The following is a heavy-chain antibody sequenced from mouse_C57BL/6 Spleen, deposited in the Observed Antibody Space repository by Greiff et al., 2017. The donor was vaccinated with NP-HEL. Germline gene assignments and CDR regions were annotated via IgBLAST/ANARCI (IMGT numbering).Heavy chain of an antibody. V-gene: IGHV1-85*01. CDR2: IYPRDGST. CDR1: GYTFTSYD. CDR3: ARCPYGNYEYFDV. D-gene: IGHD2-1*01. J-gene: IGHJ1*03. Sequence: QVQLKESGPELVKPGASVKLSCKASGYTFTSYDINWVKQRPGQGLEWIGWIYPRDGSTKYNEKFKGKATLTVDTSSSTAYMELHSLTSEDSAVYFCARCPYGNYEYFDVWGTGTTVTVSS.